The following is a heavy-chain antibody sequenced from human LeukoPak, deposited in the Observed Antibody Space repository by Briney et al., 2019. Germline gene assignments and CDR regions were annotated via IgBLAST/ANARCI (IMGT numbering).Heavy chain of an antibody. Sequence: GGSLRLSCAASKFTFSNAYVSWVRQPPGKGLEGVGSIKSNTDGGTTDYTAPVKGRFTISRDDSKNMLYLQMDSLKTEDTAVYYCVTLSYSSGLYWGQGTLVTVSS. CDR3: VTLSYSSGLY. D-gene: IGHD3-10*01. J-gene: IGHJ4*02. CDR2: IKSNTDGGTT. CDR1: KFTFSNAY. V-gene: IGHV3-15*01.